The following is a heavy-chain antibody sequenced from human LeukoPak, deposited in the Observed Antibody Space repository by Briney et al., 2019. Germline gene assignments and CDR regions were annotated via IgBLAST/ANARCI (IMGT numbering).Heavy chain of an antibody. CDR3: GREFCDDARCYGPDY. Sequence: GASVKVSCKASGYSFTNYVIDWVRQAPGQGLEWMGWISPYNGDTKYTQKFQGRVIMTTDTSTSTAYMELRSLRSDDTAVYYCGREFCDDARCYGPDYWGQGTLVMVSS. CDR1: GYSFTNYV. J-gene: IGHJ4*02. CDR2: ISPYNGDT. V-gene: IGHV1-18*01. D-gene: IGHD2-2*01.